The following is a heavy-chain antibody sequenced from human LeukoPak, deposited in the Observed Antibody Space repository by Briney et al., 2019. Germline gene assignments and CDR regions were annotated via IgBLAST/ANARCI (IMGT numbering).Heavy chain of an antibody. V-gene: IGHV4-61*02. Sequence: SETLSLTCTVSGGSISSGTFYWSWIRQPAGMGLEWIGRIFTSGRTDYNPSLKSRVTISVDTSKNQFSLKLSSVTAADTAVYYCARHRCSGGSCYPMNWFDPWGQGTLVTVSS. CDR3: ARHRCSGGSCYPMNWFDP. J-gene: IGHJ5*02. D-gene: IGHD2-15*01. CDR2: IFTSGRT. CDR1: GGSISSGTFY.